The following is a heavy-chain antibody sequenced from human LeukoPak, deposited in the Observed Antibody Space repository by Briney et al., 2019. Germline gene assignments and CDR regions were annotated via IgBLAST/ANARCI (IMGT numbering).Heavy chain of an antibody. CDR1: GSTLSELS. CDR2: FDPEDGET. CDR3: ATDPWGVGAHSAFDI. V-gene: IGHV1-24*01. Sequence: ASVKLSCKVSGSTLSELSMHWVRQAPGKGLEWMGGFDPEDGETIYAQKFQGRVTMTEDTSTDTAYMELSSLRSEDTAVYYCATDPWGVGAHSAFDIWGQGTMVTVSS. J-gene: IGHJ3*02. D-gene: IGHD3-10*01.